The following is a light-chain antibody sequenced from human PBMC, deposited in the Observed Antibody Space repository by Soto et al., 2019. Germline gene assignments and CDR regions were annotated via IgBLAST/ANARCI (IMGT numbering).Light chain of an antibody. CDR2: AAS. CDR1: QGISNF. CDR3: QRYNGAPRA. J-gene: IGKJ1*01. Sequence: DIQMTQSPSSLSASVGDRVTITCRASQGISNFLAWHQQKPGKVPRLLIYAASTLQFGVSSRFSGSGSGTDLTLTISSLQPEDVATYYCQRYNGAPRAFGQGTRVEIK. V-gene: IGKV1-27*01.